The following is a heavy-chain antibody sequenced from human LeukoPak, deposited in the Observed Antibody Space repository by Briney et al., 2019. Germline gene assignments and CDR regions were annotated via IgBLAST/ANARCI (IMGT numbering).Heavy chain of an antibody. Sequence: PSETLSLTCAAYGWSFNDYYWNWIRQPPGKGLEWIGEMNARGDTNFNPSLKSRVTISVDTSKSQFSLRLTSMIAADTAVYYCARGQVPAARGYNWFDPWGQGTLVTVSS. CDR1: GWSFNDYY. V-gene: IGHV4-34*01. CDR3: ARGQVPAARGYNWFDP. J-gene: IGHJ5*02. CDR2: MNARGDT. D-gene: IGHD2-2*01.